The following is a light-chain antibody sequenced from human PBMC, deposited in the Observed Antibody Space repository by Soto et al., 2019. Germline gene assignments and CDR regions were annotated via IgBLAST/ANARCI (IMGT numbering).Light chain of an antibody. CDR2: VNSDGSH. Sequence: QPVLTQSPSASASLGASVKLTCTLSSGHSSYVIAWHQQQPQRGPRYLMKVNSDGSHRKGDGIPDRFSGSSSGAERHLTISSLQSDDEADYYCETWDSGSVVFGGGTKVTVL. CDR3: ETWDSGSVV. CDR1: SGHSSYV. V-gene: IGLV4-69*01. J-gene: IGLJ2*01.